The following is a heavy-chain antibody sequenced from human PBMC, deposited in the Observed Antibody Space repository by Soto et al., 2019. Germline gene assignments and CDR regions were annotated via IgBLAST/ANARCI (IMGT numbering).Heavy chain of an antibody. D-gene: IGHD3-22*01. V-gene: IGHV3-30-3*01. J-gene: IGHJ3*02. CDR1: GFTFSSYA. Sequence: QVQLVESGGGVVQPGRSLRLSCAASGFTFSSYAMHWVRQAPGKGLEWVAVISYDGSNKYYADSVKGRFTISRDNSKNTLYLKMNSLRAEDTAVYYCARNKRRHYYDSSGYYFIAFDIWGQGTMVTVSS. CDR3: ARNKRRHYYDSSGYYFIAFDI. CDR2: ISYDGSNK.